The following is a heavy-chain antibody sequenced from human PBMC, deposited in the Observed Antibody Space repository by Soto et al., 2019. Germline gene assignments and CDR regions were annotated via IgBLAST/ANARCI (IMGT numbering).Heavy chain of an antibody. CDR2: IIPIFGTA. V-gene: IGHV1-69*06. J-gene: IGHJ5*02. CDR1: GGTFSSYA. Sequence: QVQLVQSGAEVKKPGSSVKVSCKASGGTFSSYAISWVRQAPGQGLEWMGGIIPIFGTANYAQKFQGRVTITADKSTSTAYMELSSLRSEDTAVYYCXRDQVTMVRGVITGWFDPWGQGTLVTVSS. CDR3: XRDQVTMVRGVITGWFDP. D-gene: IGHD3-10*01.